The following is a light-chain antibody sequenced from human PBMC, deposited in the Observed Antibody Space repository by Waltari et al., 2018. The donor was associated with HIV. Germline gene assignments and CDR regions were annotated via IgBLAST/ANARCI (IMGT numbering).Light chain of an antibody. V-gene: IGLV2-23*02. CDR2: EVK. Sequence: HSALTQPASVSGSPGQSITISCTGTSSNVGTYNLVSWYQQHPAKAPKLLIYEVKRRPSGLSYRFSGSKSGNTASLTVSGLQAEDEAIYYCCSYAGSDTLVFGGGTSLTIL. CDR3: CSYAGSDTLV. J-gene: IGLJ3*02. CDR1: SSNVGTYNL.